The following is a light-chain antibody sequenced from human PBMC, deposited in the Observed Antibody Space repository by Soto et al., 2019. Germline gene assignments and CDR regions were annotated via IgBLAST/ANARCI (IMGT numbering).Light chain of an antibody. CDR2: DVS. CDR1: SSDVGGYNF. CDR3: CSYAVSYTGV. J-gene: IGLJ1*01. Sequence: QSALTQPRSVSGSPGQSVTISCTGTSSDVGGYNFVSWHQQHPGKAPKLMIYDVSKRPSGVPDRFSGSKSGNTASLTISGLPAEDEADYYCCSYAVSYTGVFGTGTKLTVL. V-gene: IGLV2-11*01.